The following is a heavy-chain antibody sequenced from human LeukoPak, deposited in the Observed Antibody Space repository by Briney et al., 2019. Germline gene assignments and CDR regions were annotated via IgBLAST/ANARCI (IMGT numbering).Heavy chain of an antibody. CDR1: GGSFSGYY. J-gene: IGHJ5*02. V-gene: IGHV4-34*01. CDR2: IYYSGST. CDR3: ARHSSWYVRWFDP. Sequence: SETLSLTCAVYGGSFSGYYWSWIRQPPGKGLEWIGSIYYSGSTYYNPSLKSRVTISVDTSKNQFSLKLSSVTAADTAVYYCARHSSWYVRWFDPWGQGTLVTVSS. D-gene: IGHD6-13*01.